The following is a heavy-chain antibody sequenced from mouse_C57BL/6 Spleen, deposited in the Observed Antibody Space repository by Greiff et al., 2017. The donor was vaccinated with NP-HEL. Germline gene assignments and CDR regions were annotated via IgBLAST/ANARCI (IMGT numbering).Heavy chain of an antibody. V-gene: IGHV7-3*01. CDR1: GFTFTDYY. J-gene: IGHJ4*01. Sequence: EVMLVESGGGLVQPGGSLSLSCAASGFTFTDYYMSWVRQPPGKALEWLGFIRNKANGYTTEYSASVKGRFTISRDNSQSILYLQMKALRAEDSATYYCARYSNYVPMDYWGQGTSVTVSS. CDR2: IRNKANGYTT. CDR3: ARYSNYVPMDY. D-gene: IGHD2-1*01.